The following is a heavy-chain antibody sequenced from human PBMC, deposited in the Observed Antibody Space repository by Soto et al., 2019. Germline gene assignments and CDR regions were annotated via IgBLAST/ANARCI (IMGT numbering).Heavy chain of an antibody. CDR3: ARGTLLQPMGLYYVMDV. D-gene: IGHD1-1*01. CDR2: IIPIYGTA. J-gene: IGHJ6*02. V-gene: IGHV1-69*13. Sequence: GASVKVSCKASRGTFSSYAICWVRQAPGQGLEWMGGIIPIYGTANYAQKFQGRVTITADEYTSTAYMELSSLRSEDTAVYYCARGTLLQPMGLYYVMDVWGQGSRVTVCS. CDR1: RGTFSSYA.